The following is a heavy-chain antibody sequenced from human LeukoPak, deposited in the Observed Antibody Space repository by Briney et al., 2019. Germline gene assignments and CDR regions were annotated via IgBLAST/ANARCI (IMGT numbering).Heavy chain of an antibody. CDR3: ARTWGIKPVGAFDL. CDR2: IWFYGTNK. J-gene: IGHJ3*01. D-gene: IGHD3-16*01. CDR1: GFAFSSYN. V-gene: IGHV3-33*01. Sequence: GGSLRLSCAASGFAFSSYNMHWVRQAPGKGLEGVAVIWFYGTNKYYADSVKGRFTISRDNSKNALYLQMNSLRAEDTAVYFCARTWGIKPVGAFDLWGQGTVVIVSS.